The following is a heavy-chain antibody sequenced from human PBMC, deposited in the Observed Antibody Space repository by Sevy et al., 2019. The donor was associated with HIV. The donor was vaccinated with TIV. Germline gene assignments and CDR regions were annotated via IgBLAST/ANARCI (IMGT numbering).Heavy chain of an antibody. J-gene: IGHJ5*02. CDR2: IYVDDGT. CDR3: VSRSS. Sequence: GGSLRLSCAASGFSVSSDFMNWVRRAPGKGLEWVSLIYVDDGTHYADSVKGRFIISRDNSKNTLYLQMNSLGVEDSAVYYCVSRSSWGQGTLVTVSS. V-gene: IGHV3-53*01. CDR1: GFSVSSDF.